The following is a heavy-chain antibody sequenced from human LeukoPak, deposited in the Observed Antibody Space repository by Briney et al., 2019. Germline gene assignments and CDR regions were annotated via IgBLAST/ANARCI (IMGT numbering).Heavy chain of an antibody. CDR1: GFTVSSNY. V-gene: IGHV3-53*01. Sequence: PGGSLRLSCAASGFTVSSNYMSWVRQAPGKGLEWVSVIYSGGSTYYADSVKGRFTISRDNSKNTLYLQVNSLRAEDTAVYYCARWSSSWWSTGYFDYWGQGTLVTVSS. D-gene: IGHD6-13*01. CDR3: ARWSSSWWSTGYFDY. CDR2: IYSGGST. J-gene: IGHJ4*02.